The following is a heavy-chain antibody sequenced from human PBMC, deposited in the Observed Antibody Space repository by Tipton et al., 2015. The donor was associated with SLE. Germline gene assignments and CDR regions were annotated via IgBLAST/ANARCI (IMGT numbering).Heavy chain of an antibody. CDR3: ASGLTTTIDPPDY. D-gene: IGHD4-17*01. V-gene: IGHV3-30*01. CDR1: GFTFSSYA. J-gene: IGHJ4*02. Sequence: SLRLSCAASGFTFSSYAMHWVAVISYDGSNKYYADSVKGRFTISRDNSKNTLYLQMNSLRAEDTAVYYCASGLTTTIDPPDYWGQGTLVTVSS. CDR2: ISYDGSNK.